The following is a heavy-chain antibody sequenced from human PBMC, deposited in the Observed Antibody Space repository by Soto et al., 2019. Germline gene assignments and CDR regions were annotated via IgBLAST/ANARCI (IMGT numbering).Heavy chain of an antibody. D-gene: IGHD6-19*01. CDR2: INAGNGNT. Sequence: VSCEASGYTFTSYAMHWVRQAPGQRLEWMGWINAGNGNTKYSQKFQGRVTITRDTSASTAYMEMNSLRVEDTAVYYCAREWSISVAAPGYWGQGTLVPVSS. CDR1: GYTFTSYA. J-gene: IGHJ4*02. CDR3: AREWSISVAAPGY. V-gene: IGHV1-3*01.